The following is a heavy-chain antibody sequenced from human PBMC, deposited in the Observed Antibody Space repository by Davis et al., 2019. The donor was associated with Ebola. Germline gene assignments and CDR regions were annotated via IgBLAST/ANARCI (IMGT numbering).Heavy chain of an antibody. V-gene: IGHV3-33*08. CDR3: ARGPTAMAISYYFDY. CDR2: IWYDGSNK. Sequence: GESLKISCAASGFTFSSYGMHWVRQAPGKGLEWVAVIWYDGSNKYYADSVKGRFTISRDNAKNSLYLQMNSLRAEDTAVYYCARGPTAMAISYYFDYWGQGTLVTVSS. J-gene: IGHJ4*02. CDR1: GFTFSSYG. D-gene: IGHD5-24*01.